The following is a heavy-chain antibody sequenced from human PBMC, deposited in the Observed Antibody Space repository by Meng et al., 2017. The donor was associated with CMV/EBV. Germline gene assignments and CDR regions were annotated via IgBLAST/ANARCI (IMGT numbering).Heavy chain of an antibody. Sequence: EVQLVGSGGDLIQPGGSLGLSCAASGFTVNSYYVSWVRQAPGKGLEWVSVIYSGGKTGYADSVKGRFTISRDTSKNTLYLQLNSLRAEDTAVYYCARLGRWLQYSYFDYWGPGTLVTVSS. CDR1: GFTVNSYY. CDR2: IYSGGKT. D-gene: IGHD5-24*01. V-gene: IGHV3-53*01. CDR3: ARLGRWLQYSYFDY. J-gene: IGHJ4*02.